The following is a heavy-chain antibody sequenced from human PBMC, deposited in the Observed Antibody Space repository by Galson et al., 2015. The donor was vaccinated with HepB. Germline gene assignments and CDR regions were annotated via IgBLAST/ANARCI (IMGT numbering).Heavy chain of an antibody. CDR1: GFTFSDYY. CDR2: ISSSSTYT. D-gene: IGHD4-17*01. CDR3: ARVADADYGDHSHFDS. J-gene: IGHJ4*02. V-gene: IGHV3-11*06. Sequence: SLRLSCAASGFTFSDYYMSWIRQAPGKGLEWISYISSSSTYTNYAGSVKGRFTISRDNAKNSLYLQINSLRAEDTAVFYCARVADADYGDHSHFDSWGQGTLVTVS.